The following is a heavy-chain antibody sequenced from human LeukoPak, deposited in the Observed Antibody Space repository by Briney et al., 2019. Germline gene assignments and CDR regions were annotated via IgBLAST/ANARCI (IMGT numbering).Heavy chain of an antibody. CDR1: GFILSSNH. D-gene: IGHD1-26*01. J-gene: IGHJ3*01. V-gene: IGHV3-53*01. CDR3: VRDKGGRSGAIYYDAFDV. CDR2: FYSGGST. Sequence: GGSLRLSCVVSGFILSSNHISWVRQTPGKGLEWVSVFYSGGSTYYADSVKGRFTISRDNSKNTVYLQMNSLRAEDTAVYYCVRDKGGRSGAIYYDAFDVWGQGTMVTVSS.